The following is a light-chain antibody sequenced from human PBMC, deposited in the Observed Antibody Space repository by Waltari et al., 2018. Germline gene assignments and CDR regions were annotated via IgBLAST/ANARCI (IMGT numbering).Light chain of an antibody. Sequence: DIVMTQSPDSLAVSLGETTTLNCKSSQTILNSSYNKNYLAWYQVKPGQGPKLLVYGTSTRESGVPDRFSGSGAGTDFSLTISSLQAEDVAVYYCQQYYSAPYTFGQGTKLEIK. J-gene: IGKJ2*01. CDR1: QTILNSSYNKNY. V-gene: IGKV4-1*01. CDR3: QQYYSAPYT. CDR2: GTS.